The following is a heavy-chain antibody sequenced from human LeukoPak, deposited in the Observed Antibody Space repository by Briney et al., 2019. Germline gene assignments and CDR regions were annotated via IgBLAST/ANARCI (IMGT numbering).Heavy chain of an antibody. D-gene: IGHD3-3*01. J-gene: IGHJ4*02. CDR2: INHSGTT. V-gene: IGHV4-34*01. CDR1: GGSFKDNY. Sequence: SETLSLTCAVYGGSFKDNYWSWIRQPPGKGLEWIGEINHSGTTNYNPSLKSRVTMSLDTSKNQLSLKLNSVTAADTAVYYCARVPLRLLEPLDNWGQGTLVTVSS. CDR3: ARVPLRLLEPLDN.